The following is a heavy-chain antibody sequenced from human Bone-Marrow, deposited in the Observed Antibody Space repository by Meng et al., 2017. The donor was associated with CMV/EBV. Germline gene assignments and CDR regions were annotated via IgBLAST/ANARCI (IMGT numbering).Heavy chain of an antibody. J-gene: IGHJ6*02. Sequence: SVKVSCKASGYTFTSYGISWVRQAPGQGLEWMGGIIPIFGTTNYAQKFQGRVTITTDESTSTAYMELSSLRSEDTAVYYCATPHYCSSTNCYPHYYYGMDVWGQGTTVTVSS. CDR1: GYTFTSYG. CDR2: IIPIFGTT. D-gene: IGHD2-2*01. CDR3: ATPHYCSSTNCYPHYYYGMDV. V-gene: IGHV1-69*05.